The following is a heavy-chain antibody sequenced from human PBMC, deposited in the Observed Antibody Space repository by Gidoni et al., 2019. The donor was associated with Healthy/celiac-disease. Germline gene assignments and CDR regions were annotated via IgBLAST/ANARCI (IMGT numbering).Heavy chain of an antibody. Sequence: QLHLVQSGAEVKKPGASVKVSCKVSAYTLTELSMHWVRQSPGIGLEWMGGFEPEDGETIYEQKFQGRVTMNEDTTTDTAYMELSSLRSEDTAVYYCATKWELRTSFDYWGQGTLVTVSS. CDR3: ATKWELRTSFDY. CDR1: AYTLTELS. V-gene: IGHV1-24*01. D-gene: IGHD1-26*01. CDR2: FEPEDGET. J-gene: IGHJ4*02.